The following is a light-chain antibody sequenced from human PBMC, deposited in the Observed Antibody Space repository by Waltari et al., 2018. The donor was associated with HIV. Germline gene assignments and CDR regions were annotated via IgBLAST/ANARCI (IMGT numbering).Light chain of an antibody. CDR2: RNN. CDR3: ATWDDSLSGVV. Sequence: QSVLTPPPSASATPGQRATIPCSGSSSNIGNYYVYWYQQLPGATPQVLIFRNNRRPSGVPDRFSGSKSGTSASLAISGLRSEDEADYYCATWDDSLSGVVFGGGTKLTVL. J-gene: IGLJ2*01. CDR1: SSNIGNYY. V-gene: IGLV1-47*01.